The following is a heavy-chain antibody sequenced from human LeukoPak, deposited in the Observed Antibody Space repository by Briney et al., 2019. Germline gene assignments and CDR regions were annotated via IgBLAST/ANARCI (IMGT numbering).Heavy chain of an antibody. D-gene: IGHD6-13*01. CDR3: ARLGIAAAGFDP. CDR2: IYYSGST. V-gene: IGHV4-39*01. CDR1: GGSISRSSYY. Sequence: SETLSLTCTVSGGSISRSSYYWGWIRQPPGKGLEWIGSIYYSGSTYYNPSLKSRVTISVDTSKNPFSLKLSSVTAADTAVYYCARLGIAAAGFDPWGQGTLVTVSS. J-gene: IGHJ5*02.